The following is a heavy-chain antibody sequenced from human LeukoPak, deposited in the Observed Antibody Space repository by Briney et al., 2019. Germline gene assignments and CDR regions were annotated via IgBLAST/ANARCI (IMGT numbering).Heavy chain of an antibody. Sequence: SETLSLTCAVYGGSFSGYYWSWIRQPPGKGLEWIGEINHSGSTNYNPSLKSRVTISVDTSKNQFSLMVSSVTVADTGVYYCARATPYYYDSSGSLDYWGQGTLVTVSS. J-gene: IGHJ4*02. D-gene: IGHD3-22*01. CDR1: GGSFSGYY. V-gene: IGHV4-34*01. CDR2: INHSGST. CDR3: ARATPYYYDSSGSLDY.